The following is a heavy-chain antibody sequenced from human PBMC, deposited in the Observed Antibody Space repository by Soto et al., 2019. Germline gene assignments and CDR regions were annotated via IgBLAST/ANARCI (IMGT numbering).Heavy chain of an antibody. CDR2: ISSSGSTI. V-gene: IGHV3-11*01. D-gene: IGHD6-19*01. CDR1: GFTFSDYY. CDR3: AREEPFYSGGWYAFDI. Sequence: QVQLVESGGGLVKPGGSLRLSCAASGFTFSDYYMSWIRQASGKGLEWVSYISSSGSTIYYADSVKGRFTISRDNAKNPLYLQMNGLRAEDTAVSYCAREEPFYSGGWYAFDIWGQGTMVTVSS. J-gene: IGHJ3*02.